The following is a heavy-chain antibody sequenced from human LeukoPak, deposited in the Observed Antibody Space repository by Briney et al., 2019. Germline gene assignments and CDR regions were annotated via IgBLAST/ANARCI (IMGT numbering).Heavy chain of an antibody. J-gene: IGHJ6*03. D-gene: IGHD2-15*01. CDR3: ARGGGSGTYYYYMDV. CDR1: GGSFSDYY. CDR2: ISPSGNT. V-gene: IGHV4-34*01. Sequence: SETLSLTCAVYGGSFSDYYWSWIRQPPGKSLEWVGEISPSGNTQYNPSLKSRVTISVDTSKNQFSLKLSSVTAADTAIYYCARGGGSGTYYYYMDVWGKGTTVTISS.